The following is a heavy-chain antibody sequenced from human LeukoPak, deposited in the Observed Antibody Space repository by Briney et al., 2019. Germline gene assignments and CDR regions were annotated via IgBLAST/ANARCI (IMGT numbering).Heavy chain of an antibody. J-gene: IGHJ4*02. D-gene: IGHD5/OR15-5a*01. Sequence: ASVKVSCKASGYTFTGYYMHWVRQAPGQGLEWMGWINPNSGGTNYAQKFQGRVSMTGDASISTAYMELSRLRSDDTALYFCARVNTLSTISVRSPRHYFDNWGQGTLVTVSS. V-gene: IGHV1-2*02. CDR3: ARVNTLSTISVRSPRHYFDN. CDR2: INPNSGGT. CDR1: GYTFTGYY.